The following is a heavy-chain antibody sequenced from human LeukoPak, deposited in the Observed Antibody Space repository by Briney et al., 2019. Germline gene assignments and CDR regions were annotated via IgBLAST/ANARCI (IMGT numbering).Heavy chain of an antibody. CDR2: ISSSSSYI. Sequence: GGSLRLSCAASGFTFSSYSMNWVRQAPGKGLEWVSSISSSSSYIYYADSVKGRFTISRDNAKNSLYLQMNSLRAEDTAVYYCARDAGYCSSTSCSYDAFDIWGQGTMVTVSS. CDR1: GFTFSSYS. D-gene: IGHD2-2*01. CDR3: ARDAGYCSSTSCSYDAFDI. J-gene: IGHJ3*02. V-gene: IGHV3-21*01.